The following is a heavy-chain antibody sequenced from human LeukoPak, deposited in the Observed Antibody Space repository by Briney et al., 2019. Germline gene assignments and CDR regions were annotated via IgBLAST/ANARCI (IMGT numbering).Heavy chain of an antibody. V-gene: IGHV1-18*01. Sequence: ASVKVSCKASGYTFTSYGISWVRQAPGQGLEWMGWISAYNGNTNYAQKLQGRVTMTTDTSTSTAYMELRSLRSDDTAVYYCARSVLLWFGDPCGMDVWGQGTTVTVSS. J-gene: IGHJ6*02. CDR1: GYTFTSYG. CDR2: ISAYNGNT. CDR3: ARSVLLWFGDPCGMDV. D-gene: IGHD3-10*01.